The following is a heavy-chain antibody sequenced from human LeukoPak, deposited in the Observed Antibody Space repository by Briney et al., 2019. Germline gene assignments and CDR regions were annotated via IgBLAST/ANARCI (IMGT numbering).Heavy chain of an antibody. CDR3: ARDPGYESWSPFWGGMDV. CDR1: GYTFSSSW. D-gene: IGHD3-16*01. CDR2: ITRDGSST. J-gene: IGHJ6*04. Sequence: GGSLRLSCAASGYTFSSSWMHWVRQAPGKGLVWVSRITRDGSSTTYADSVKGRFTTSRDNAKNTLYLQMDSLRDDDTAVYYCARDPGYESWSPFWGGMDVWGNGTTVIVSS. V-gene: IGHV3-74*01.